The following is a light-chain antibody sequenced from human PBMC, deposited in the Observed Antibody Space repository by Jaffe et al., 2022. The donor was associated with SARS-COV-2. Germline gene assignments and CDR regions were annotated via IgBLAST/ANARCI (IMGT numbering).Light chain of an antibody. V-gene: IGKV3-11*01. J-gene: IGKJ2*01. CDR2: DSS. CDR3: QQRYNWPNT. Sequence: EILLTQSPATLSLSPGERATLSCRASQGVTNYLAWYQQKPGQAPRLLIYDSSTRATGIPARFSGSGSGTDFTLTISSLEPEDFAVYYCQQRYNWPNTFGQGTKLEIK. CDR1: QGVTNY.